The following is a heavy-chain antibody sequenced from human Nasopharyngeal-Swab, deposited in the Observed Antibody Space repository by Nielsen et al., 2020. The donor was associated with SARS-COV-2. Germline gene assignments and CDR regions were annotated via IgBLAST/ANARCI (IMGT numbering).Heavy chain of an antibody. CDR3: AGGGWYYGVGN. CDR2: IYHSGST. Sequence: SETLSLTCAVSGGSISSGGYSWSWIRQPPGKGLEWIGYIYHSGSTYYNPSLKSRVTISVDTSKNQFSLKLSSVTAADTAVYYCAGGGWYYGVGNWGQGTLVTVSS. D-gene: IGHD6-19*01. V-gene: IGHV4-30-2*01. J-gene: IGHJ4*02. CDR1: GGSISSGGYS.